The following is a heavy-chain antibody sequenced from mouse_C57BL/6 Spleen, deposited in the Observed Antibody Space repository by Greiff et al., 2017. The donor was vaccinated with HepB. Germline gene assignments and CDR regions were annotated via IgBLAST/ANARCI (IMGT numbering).Heavy chain of an antibody. D-gene: IGHD1-1*01. Sequence: QVQLQQPGAELVRPGSSVKLSCKASGYTFTSYWMDWVKQRPGQGLEWIGNIYPSDSETHYNQKFKDKATLTVDKSSSTAYMQLSSLTSEDSAVYYCAGYYGSSYWYFDVWGTGTTVTVSS. CDR1: GYTFTSYW. CDR3: AGYYGSSYWYFDV. V-gene: IGHV1-61*01. CDR2: IYPSDSET. J-gene: IGHJ1*03.